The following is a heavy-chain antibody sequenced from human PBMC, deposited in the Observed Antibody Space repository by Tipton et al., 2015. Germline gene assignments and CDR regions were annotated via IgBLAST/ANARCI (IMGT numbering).Heavy chain of an antibody. Sequence: AEVKKAGESLKISCKGSGYSFSNYWIGWVRQMPGKGLEWMGIIYPGDSHTRYNPSFQGQVTISADKSISTAYLHWSSLKASDTAMYYCARHVSFYYDTHGSDALDIWAQGTMVTVSS. CDR3: ARHVSFYYDTHGSDALDI. J-gene: IGHJ3*02. CDR2: IYPGDSHT. CDR1: GYSFSNYW. D-gene: IGHD3-22*01. V-gene: IGHV5-51*01.